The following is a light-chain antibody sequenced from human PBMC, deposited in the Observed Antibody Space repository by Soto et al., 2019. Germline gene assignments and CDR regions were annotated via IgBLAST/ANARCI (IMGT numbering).Light chain of an antibody. CDR3: QQRSHWPSLT. CDR2: DAS. V-gene: IGKV3-11*01. Sequence: EIVLTQSPATLSLSPGESATLSCRASHFVSSHLVWYQQKPGQAPRLLIYDASNRATGIPARFSGSGSGTDFTLTISSLEPEDFAVYYCQQRSHWPSLTFGGGTKVEIK. CDR1: HFVSSH. J-gene: IGKJ4*01.